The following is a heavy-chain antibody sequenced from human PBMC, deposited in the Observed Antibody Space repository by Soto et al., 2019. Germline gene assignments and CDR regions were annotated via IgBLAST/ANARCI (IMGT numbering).Heavy chain of an antibody. D-gene: IGHD3-3*01. Sequence: ASVKVSCKASGYTFTSYHMHWVRQAPGQGLEWMGIINPSGGSTSYAQKFQGRVTMTRDTSTSTVFLELSSLRSEDTAVYYCAWAGPTPIFNHWGQGALVTVSS. V-gene: IGHV1-46*01. CDR1: GYTFTSYH. J-gene: IGHJ4*02. CDR3: AWAGPTPIFNH. CDR2: INPSGGST.